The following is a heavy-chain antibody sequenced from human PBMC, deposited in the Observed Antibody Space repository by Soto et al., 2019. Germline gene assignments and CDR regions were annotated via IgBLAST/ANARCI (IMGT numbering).Heavy chain of an antibody. V-gene: IGHV3-11*01. Sequence: QVQLVESGGGLVKPGGSLRLSCAASGFTFSDYYMSWIRQAPGKGLEWVSYISSSGSTIYYADSVKGRFSISRDNAKNSLYLQMNSLRAEDTAVYYCGTLWGASTVTNEGYFDYWGQGTLVTVSS. CDR2: ISSSGSTI. D-gene: IGHD4-17*01. J-gene: IGHJ4*02. CDR3: GTLWGASTVTNEGYFDY. CDR1: GFTFSDYY.